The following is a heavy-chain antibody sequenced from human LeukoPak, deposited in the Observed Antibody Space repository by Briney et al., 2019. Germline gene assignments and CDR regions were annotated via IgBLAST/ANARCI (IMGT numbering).Heavy chain of an antibody. J-gene: IGHJ4*02. Sequence: ETLSLTCTVSGGSISSYYWSWVRQAPGKGLEWVANIKQDGSEKYYVDSVKGRFTISRDNAKNSLYLQMNSLRAEDTAVYYCVGWRWLQSSFDYWGQGTLVTVSS. CDR3: VGWRWLQSSFDY. CDR2: IKQDGSEK. CDR1: GGSISSYY. D-gene: IGHD5-24*01. V-gene: IGHV3-7*01.